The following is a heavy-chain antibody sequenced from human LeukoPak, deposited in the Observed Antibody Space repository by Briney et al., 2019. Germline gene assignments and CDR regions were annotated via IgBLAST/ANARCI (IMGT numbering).Heavy chain of an antibody. V-gene: IGHV1-8*03. CDR3: ARVVGMATIYY. Sequence: ASVKVSCKASGYTFTRYDINWVRQATGQGLEWMGWMNPNSGNTGYAQKFQGRVTITGNTSISTAYMELSSLRSEDTAVYYCARVVGMATIYYWGQGTLVTVSS. J-gene: IGHJ4*02. CDR2: MNPNSGNT. CDR1: GYTFTRYD. D-gene: IGHD5-24*01.